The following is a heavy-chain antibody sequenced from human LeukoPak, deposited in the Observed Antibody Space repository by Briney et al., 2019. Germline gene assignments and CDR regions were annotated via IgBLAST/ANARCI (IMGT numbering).Heavy chain of an antibody. J-gene: IGHJ4*02. CDR3: ARDSGSGSYPVYYFDY. V-gene: IGHV4-59*01. CDR2: IYYSGST. CDR1: GGSISSYY. Sequence: SETLSLTCTVSGGSISSYYWSWIRQPPGKGLEWIGYIYYSGSTNYNPSLKSRVTISVDTSKNQFSLKLSSVTAADTAVYYCARDSGSGSYPVYYFDYWGQGTLVTVSS. D-gene: IGHD3-10*01.